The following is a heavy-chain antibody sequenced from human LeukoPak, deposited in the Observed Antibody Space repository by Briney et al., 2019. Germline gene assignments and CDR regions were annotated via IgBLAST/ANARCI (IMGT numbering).Heavy chain of an antibody. CDR2: IRYDGSNK. D-gene: IGHD5-18*01. J-gene: IGHJ4*02. V-gene: IGHV3-30*02. Sequence: PGGSLRLSRAASGFTFSSYGMHWVRQAPGKGLEWVAFIRYDGSNKYYADSVKGRFTISRDNSKNTLYLQMNSLRAEDTAVYYCAKDGWIQLWALDYWGQGTLVTVSS. CDR1: GFTFSSYG. CDR3: AKDGWIQLWALDY.